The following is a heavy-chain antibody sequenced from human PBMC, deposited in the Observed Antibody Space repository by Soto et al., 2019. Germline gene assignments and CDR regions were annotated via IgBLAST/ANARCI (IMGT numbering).Heavy chain of an antibody. CDR3: ARCSSGGYYFDY. CDR2: IWYDGSNK. Sequence: QVQLVESGGGVVQPGRSLRLSCAASGFTFSSYGMHWVRQAPGKGLEWVAVIWYDGSNKYYADSVKGRFTISRDNSKNTLYVQMNSLRAEDTAVYYCARCSSGGYYFDYWGQGTLVTVSS. V-gene: IGHV3-33*01. CDR1: GFTFSSYG. J-gene: IGHJ4*02. D-gene: IGHD6-19*01.